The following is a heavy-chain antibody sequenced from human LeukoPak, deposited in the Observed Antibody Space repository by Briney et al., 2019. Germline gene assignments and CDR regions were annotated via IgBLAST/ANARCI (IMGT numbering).Heavy chain of an antibody. Sequence: PGGSLRLSCAASGFTFSSYEMHWVRQAPGKGLEWVSYISSSGTTIYYADSVKGRFTISRDNAKNSLYLQMSSLRDEDTAVYFCARNPAWGYFDYWGQGALVTVSS. D-gene: IGHD7-27*01. J-gene: IGHJ4*02. CDR1: GFTFSSYE. CDR2: ISSSGTTI. V-gene: IGHV3-48*03. CDR3: ARNPAWGYFDY.